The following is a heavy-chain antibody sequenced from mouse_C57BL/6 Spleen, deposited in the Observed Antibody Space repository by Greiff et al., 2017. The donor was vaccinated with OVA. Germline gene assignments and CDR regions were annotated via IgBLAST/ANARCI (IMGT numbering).Heavy chain of an antibody. V-gene: IGHV1-52*01. Sequence: QVQLQQPGAELVRPGSSVKLSCKASGYTFTSYWMHWVKQRPIQGLEWIGNIDPSDSDTHYNQKFKDKATLTVDKSSSTTYMQLSSLTSEDSAVYYCARCDYNGSSAHYFDYWGQGTTLTVSS. CDR1: GYTFTSYW. CDR3: ARCDYNGSSAHYFDY. J-gene: IGHJ2*01. D-gene: IGHD1-1*01. CDR2: IDPSDSDT.